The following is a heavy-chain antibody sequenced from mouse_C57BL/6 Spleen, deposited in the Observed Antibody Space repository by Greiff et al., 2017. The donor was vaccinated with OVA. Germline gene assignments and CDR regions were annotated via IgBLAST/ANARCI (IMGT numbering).Heavy chain of an antibody. CDR3: ARSITTPLMDY. J-gene: IGHJ4*01. D-gene: IGHD1-1*01. CDR1: GYTFTSYW. Sequence: VQLQQSGTELVKPGASVKLSCKASGYTFTSYWMPWVKQRPGQGLEWIGNINPSNGGTNYNEKFKSKATLTVDTSSSTAYMQLSSLTSEDSAVYYCARSITTPLMDYWGQGTSVTVSS. V-gene: IGHV1-53*01. CDR2: INPSNGGT.